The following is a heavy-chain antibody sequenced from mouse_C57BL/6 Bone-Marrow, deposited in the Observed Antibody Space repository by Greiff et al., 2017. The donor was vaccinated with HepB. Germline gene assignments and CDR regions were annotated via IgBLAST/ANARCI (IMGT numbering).Heavy chain of an antibody. CDR1: GYSITSGYY. V-gene: IGHV3-6*01. CDR2: ISYDGSN. J-gene: IGHJ4*01. Sequence: ESGPGLVKPSQSLSLTCSVTGYSITSGYYWNWIRQFPGNKLEWMGYISYDGSNNYNPSLKNRISITRDTSKNQFFLKLNSVTTEDTATYYCARGACNFPYYAMDYWGQGTSVTVSS. D-gene: IGHD2-1*01. CDR3: ARGACNFPYYAMDY.